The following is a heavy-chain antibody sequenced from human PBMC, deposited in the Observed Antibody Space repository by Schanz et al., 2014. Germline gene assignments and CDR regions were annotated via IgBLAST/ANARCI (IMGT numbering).Heavy chain of an antibody. V-gene: IGHV3-48*02. CDR2: ISRSSSTI. D-gene: IGHD6-13*01. CDR3: ATETYSSSWCFDY. Sequence: EVQLVESGGGLVQPGGSLRLSCEASGFTFSNYNMNWVRQAPGKGLEWVLYISRSSSTIYYTDSVKGRFTISRDNAKNSVFLQMNGLRDEDTAVYYCATETYSSSWCFDYWGQGTLVTVSS. CDR1: GFTFSNYN. J-gene: IGHJ4*02.